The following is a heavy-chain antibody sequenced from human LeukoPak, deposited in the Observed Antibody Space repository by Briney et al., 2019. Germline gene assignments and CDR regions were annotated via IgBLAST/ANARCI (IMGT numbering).Heavy chain of an antibody. D-gene: IGHD6-19*01. Sequence: ASVKVSCKASGYTFTSYGISWVRQAPGQGPEWMGWISAYNGNTNYAQKLQGRVTMTTDTSTSTAYMELRSLRSDDTAVYYCARDLLNEQWLVSASDYYYYGMDVWGQGTTVTVSS. V-gene: IGHV1-18*01. CDR2: ISAYNGNT. J-gene: IGHJ6*02. CDR1: GYTFTSYG. CDR3: ARDLLNEQWLVSASDYYYYGMDV.